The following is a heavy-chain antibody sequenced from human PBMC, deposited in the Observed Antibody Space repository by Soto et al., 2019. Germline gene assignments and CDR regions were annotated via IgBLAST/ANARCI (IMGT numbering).Heavy chain of an antibody. J-gene: IGHJ5*02. CDR3: ARVGYSSNWPLHFTWFHP. V-gene: IGHV3-53*04. CDR1: GFTVSSNY. Sequence: GGSLRLSCAASGFTVSSNYMTWVRKAPGKGLEWVSVIYSDGSTYYADSVKGRFTISRHNSKNTLYLQMNSLRAEDTAVYYCARVGYSSNWPLHFTWFHPWGQGTLVTVSP. D-gene: IGHD6-13*01. CDR2: IYSDGST.